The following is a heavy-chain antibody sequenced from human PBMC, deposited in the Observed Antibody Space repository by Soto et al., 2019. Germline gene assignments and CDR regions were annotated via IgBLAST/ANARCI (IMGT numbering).Heavy chain of an antibody. CDR2: INPNSGGT. Sequence: QVQLVQSGAEVKKPGASVKVSCKASGYTFTGYYMHWVRQAPGQGLEWMGWINPNSGGTNYAQKFQGWVTMTRDTPISTAYMELSRLRSDDTAVYYCARGTTSRVPLNYDGMDVWGQGTTVTVSS. J-gene: IGHJ6*02. CDR3: ARGTTSRVPLNYDGMDV. CDR1: GYTFTGYY. V-gene: IGHV1-2*04. D-gene: IGHD4-4*01.